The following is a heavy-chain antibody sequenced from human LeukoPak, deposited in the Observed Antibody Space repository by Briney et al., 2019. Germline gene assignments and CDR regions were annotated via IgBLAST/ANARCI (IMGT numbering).Heavy chain of an antibody. CDR3: AKDRGLVATITPYYFDY. CDR1: GFTFSSYG. J-gene: IGHJ4*02. D-gene: IGHD5-12*01. Sequence: PGQSLRLSCAASGFTFSSYGMHWVRQAPGKGLEWVAVISYDGSNKYYADSVKGRFTISRDNSKNTLYLQMNSLRAEDTAVYYCAKDRGLVATITPYYFDYWGQGTLVTVSS. CDR2: ISYDGSNK. V-gene: IGHV3-30*18.